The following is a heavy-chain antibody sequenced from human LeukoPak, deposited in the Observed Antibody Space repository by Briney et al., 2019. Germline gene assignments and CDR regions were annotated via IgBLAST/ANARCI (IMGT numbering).Heavy chain of an antibody. D-gene: IGHD3-10*01. J-gene: IGHJ5*02. CDR2: IYYSGNT. CDR1: GGSISLSSYL. Sequence: SETLSLTCTVSGGSISLSSYLWAWIRQPPGEGLEWIGSIYYSGNTFYNLSLRSRVTISIDTSKNQFSLKLSSVTAANTAVYYCARHITKRSSSGWFDPWGQGTLVTVSS. V-gene: IGHV4-39*01. CDR3: ARHITKRSSSGWFDP.